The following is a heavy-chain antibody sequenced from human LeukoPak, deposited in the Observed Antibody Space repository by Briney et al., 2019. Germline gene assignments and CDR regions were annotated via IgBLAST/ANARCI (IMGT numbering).Heavy chain of an antibody. CDR1: GGSISSYY. CDR3: ARGPYGDYEPFGFDY. V-gene: IGHV4-59*01. Sequence: SETLSLTXTVSGGSISSYYWSWIRQPPGKGLEWIGYIYYSGSTNYNPSLKSRVTISVDTSKNQFSLKLSSVTAADTAVYYCARGPYGDYEPFGFDYWGQGTLVTVSS. CDR2: IYYSGST. D-gene: IGHD4-17*01. J-gene: IGHJ4*02.